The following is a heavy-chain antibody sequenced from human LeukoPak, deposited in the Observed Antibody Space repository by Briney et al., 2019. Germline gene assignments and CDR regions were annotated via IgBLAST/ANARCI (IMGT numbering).Heavy chain of an antibody. D-gene: IGHD3-10*01. CDR1: GFTFDDYG. CDR2: INWNGGST. Sequence: PGGSLRLSCAASGFTFDDYGMSWVRQAPGKGLEWVSGINWNGGSTGYADSVKGRFTISRDNAKNSLYLQMNSLRAEDTAVYYCAREKVTMVRGVTSYYYYYMDVWGKGTTVTISS. CDR3: AREKVTMVRGVTSYYYYYMDV. J-gene: IGHJ6*03. V-gene: IGHV3-20*04.